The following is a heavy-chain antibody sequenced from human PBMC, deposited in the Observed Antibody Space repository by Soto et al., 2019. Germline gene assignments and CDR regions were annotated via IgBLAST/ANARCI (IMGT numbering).Heavy chain of an antibody. CDR1: GGSISSYY. J-gene: IGHJ6*02. Sequence: PSETLSLTCTVSGGSISSYYWSWIRQPPGKGLEWIGYIYYSGSTNYNPSLKSRVTISVDTSKNQFSLKLSSVTAADTAVYYCARSLEAQGYYYYVMAVCGQGTTVTGS. CDR3: ARSLEAQGYYYYVMAV. V-gene: IGHV4-59*01. D-gene: IGHD3-3*01. CDR2: IYYSGST.